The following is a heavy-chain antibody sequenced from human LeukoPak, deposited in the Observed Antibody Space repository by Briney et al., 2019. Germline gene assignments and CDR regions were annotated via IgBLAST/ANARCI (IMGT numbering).Heavy chain of an antibody. CDR2: IDPDGSST. J-gene: IGHJ4*02. D-gene: IGHD4-11*01. Sequence: GGSLRLSCEASGFTFSQYWMHWVRQAPGKGLVWVSRIDPDGSSTNYADSVKGRFTISRDNAKNTLYLQLDSLRAEDTAVYYCAREDYSNYAPYFDYWGQGTLVTVSS. V-gene: IGHV3-74*01. CDR3: AREDYSNYAPYFDY. CDR1: GFTFSQYW.